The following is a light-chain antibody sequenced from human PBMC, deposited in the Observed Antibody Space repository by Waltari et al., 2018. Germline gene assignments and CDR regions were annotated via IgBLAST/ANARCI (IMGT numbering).Light chain of an antibody. CDR3: SSYTSSSTWV. V-gene: IGLV2-14*01. Sequence: QSALTQPASVSGSPGQSITISCTGTSSDVGGYTYVSWYQQHPGKAPKLMIYDVSRRPSGGSNRFSGSKAGNTASRTISGLQAEDEADYYCSSYTSSSTWVFGGGTKLTVL. CDR1: SSDVGGYTY. CDR2: DVS. J-gene: IGLJ3*02.